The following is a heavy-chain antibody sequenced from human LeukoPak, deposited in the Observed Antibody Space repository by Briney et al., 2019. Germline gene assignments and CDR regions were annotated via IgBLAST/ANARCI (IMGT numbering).Heavy chain of an antibody. D-gene: IGHD3-10*01. V-gene: IGHV4-39*01. CDR3: ASSDKLWFGELLPGGY. CDR2: IYYSGST. J-gene: IGHJ4*02. CDR1: GGSISSSSYY. Sequence: SETLSLTCTVSGGSISSSSYYWGWIRQPPGKGLEWIGSIYYSGSTYYNPSLKSRVTISVDTYKNQFSLKLSSVTAADTAVYYCASSDKLWFGELLPGGYWGQGTLVTVSS.